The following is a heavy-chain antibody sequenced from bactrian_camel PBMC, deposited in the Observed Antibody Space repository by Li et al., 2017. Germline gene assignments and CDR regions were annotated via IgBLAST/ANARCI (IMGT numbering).Heavy chain of an antibody. CDR2: IDVDGST. CDR3: AALSAPAVSPPRDCTGGYWPDEFDY. V-gene: IGHV3S53*01. J-gene: IGHJ4*01. D-gene: IGHD2*01. CDR1: GYDYKNYS. Sequence: HVQLVESGGESVQAGGSLTLSCVTSGYDYKNYSMGWFRQTPGKEREGVAAIDVDGSTSYADSVKGRFTISLDNAKNTLFLQMRRLKPEDTAVYRCAALSAPAVSPPRDCTGGYWPDEFDYWGQGTQVTVS.